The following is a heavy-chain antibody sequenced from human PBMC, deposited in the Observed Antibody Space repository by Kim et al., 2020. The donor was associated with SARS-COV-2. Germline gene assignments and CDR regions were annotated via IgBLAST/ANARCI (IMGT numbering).Heavy chain of an antibody. CDR3: AREGLGIAAAGLYYYYGMDV. D-gene: IGHD6-13*01. CDR1: GGSISSSSYY. Sequence: SETLSLTCTVSGGSISSSSYYWGWIRQPPGKGLEWIGSIYYSGSTYYNPSLKSRVTISVDTSKNQFSLKLSSVTAADTAVYYCAREGLGIAAAGLYYYYGMDVWGQGTTVTVSS. CDR2: IYYSGST. J-gene: IGHJ6*02. V-gene: IGHV4-39*01.